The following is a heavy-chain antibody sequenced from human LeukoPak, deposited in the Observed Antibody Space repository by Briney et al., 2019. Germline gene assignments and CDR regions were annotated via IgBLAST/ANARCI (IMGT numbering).Heavy chain of an antibody. CDR1: GFTFSTYG. CDR3: AKDGGGYCSSTTCSGSWFDP. D-gene: IGHD2-2*03. CDR2: IWFDGNKK. V-gene: IGHV3-33*06. J-gene: IGHJ5*02. Sequence: PGGSLRLSCAASGFTFSTYGMHWVRQAPGKGLEWVAVIWFDGNKKYYADSVKGRFTISRDNSKNTLYLQMNSLRAEDTAVYYCAKDGGGYCSSTTCSGSWFDPWGQGTLVTVSS.